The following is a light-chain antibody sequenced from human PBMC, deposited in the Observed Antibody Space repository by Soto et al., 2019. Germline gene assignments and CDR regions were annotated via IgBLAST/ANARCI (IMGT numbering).Light chain of an antibody. V-gene: IGKV3-15*01. Sequence: ETLMTQSPATLSVSPGERATLSCRASQSVYSRLAWYQQKPGQAPRLLIYGASTRATGIPARFSGSGSGTEFTLTISRLKSEDFAVYYCQQYNNWHTWTFGQGTKVDIK. J-gene: IGKJ1*01. CDR2: GAS. CDR3: QQYNNWHTWT. CDR1: QSVYSR.